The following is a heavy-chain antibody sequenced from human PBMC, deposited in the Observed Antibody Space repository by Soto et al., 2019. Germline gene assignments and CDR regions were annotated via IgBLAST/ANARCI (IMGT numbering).Heavy chain of an antibody. D-gene: IGHD2-2*02. CDR1: GYTFTSYA. CDR2: INAGNGNT. Sequence: ASVEVSCKASGYTFTSYAVHWVRQAPGERLEWMGWINAGNGNTKYSQKFQGRVTITRDTSASTAYMELSSLRSEDTAVYYCARAYCSSTSCYTGSNYYYYGMDVWGDGT. V-gene: IGHV1-3*01. J-gene: IGHJ6*02. CDR3: ARAYCSSTSCYTGSNYYYYGMDV.